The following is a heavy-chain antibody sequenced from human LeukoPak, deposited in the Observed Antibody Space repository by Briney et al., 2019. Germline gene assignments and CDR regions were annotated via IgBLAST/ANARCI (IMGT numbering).Heavy chain of an antibody. V-gene: IGHV4-34*01. CDR2: INHSGST. CDR1: GGSFSGYY. J-gene: IGHJ4*02. D-gene: IGHD6-19*01. Sequence: KPSETLSLTCAVYGGSFSGYYWSWFRQPPGKGLEWIGEINHSGSTNYNPSLKSRVTISVDTSKNQFSLKLSSVTAADTAVYYCARGLPGYSSGWYLYWGQGTLVTVSS. CDR3: ARGLPGYSSGWYLY.